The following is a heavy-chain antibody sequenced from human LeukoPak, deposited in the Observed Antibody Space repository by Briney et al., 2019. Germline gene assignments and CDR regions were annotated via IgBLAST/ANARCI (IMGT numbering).Heavy chain of an antibody. V-gene: IGHV3-53*04. CDR1: GFTVSTNY. Sequence: GGSLRLSCAASGFTVSTNYMSWVRQAPGKGLEWVSVIYSGGSTYYADSVKGRFTIPRHNSENTLYLQMNSLRAEDTAVYYCARGMTNPFDYWGQGTLVTVSS. CDR2: IYSGGST. D-gene: IGHD4-17*01. J-gene: IGHJ4*02. CDR3: ARGMTNPFDY.